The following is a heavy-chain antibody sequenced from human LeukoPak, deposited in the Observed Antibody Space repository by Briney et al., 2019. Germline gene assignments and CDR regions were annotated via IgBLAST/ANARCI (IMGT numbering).Heavy chain of an antibody. CDR3: SRGQKYTYGPEFDY. V-gene: IGHV3-49*04. Sequence: GGSLRLSCATSGFIFGDYNMNWVRQAPGKGLEWIGYIRSITHDGTTGYAASVKGRFTISRDDSENIAYLQMTSLKSEDTAVYYCSRGQKYTYGPEFDYWGQGALVTVST. CDR2: IRSITHDGTT. CDR1: GFIFGDYN. D-gene: IGHD5-18*01. J-gene: IGHJ4*02.